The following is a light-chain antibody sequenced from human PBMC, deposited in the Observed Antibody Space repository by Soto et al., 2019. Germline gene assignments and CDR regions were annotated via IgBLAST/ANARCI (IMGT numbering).Light chain of an antibody. J-gene: IGKJ2*01. CDR1: QSVSSY. Sequence: DIVLTQSPATLSLSPGERATLSCRASQSVSSYLAWYQQKPGQAHRLLIYDASNRATGIPARFSGSGSGTDFTLTISSLGPEDSAVYYCHQRINWPRTFGQGTKLEIK. V-gene: IGKV3-11*01. CDR3: HQRINWPRT. CDR2: DAS.